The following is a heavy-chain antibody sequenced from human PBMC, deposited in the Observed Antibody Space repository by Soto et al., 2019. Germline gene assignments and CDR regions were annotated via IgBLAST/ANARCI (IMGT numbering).Heavy chain of an antibody. CDR3: ASGGNWFDP. CDR1: GGSISNYY. CDR2: MYYNGNI. V-gene: IGHV4-59*01. D-gene: IGHD3-16*01. J-gene: IGHJ5*02. Sequence: SETLSVTCNVSGGSISNYYWTGVRQSPEKGLEWIGYMYYNGNINYNPSLKSRVTISIDTSKNQFSLTLKSVTAADTAVYYCASGGNWFDPWGQGVLVTVSS.